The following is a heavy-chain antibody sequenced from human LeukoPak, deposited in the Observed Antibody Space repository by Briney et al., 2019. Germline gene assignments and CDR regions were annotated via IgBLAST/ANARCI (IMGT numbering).Heavy chain of an antibody. CDR2: INTDGSNT. CDR3: ARDQSIAGPTTADY. J-gene: IGHJ4*02. V-gene: IGHV3-74*01. D-gene: IGHD1-26*01. CDR1: GFTFSRFW. Sequence: QPGGSLRLSCAASGFTFSRFWMHWVRQAPGKGLVWVSRINTDGSNTIYADSVKGRFTISRDNAKNTLYLQMNSLRAEDTAVYYCARDQSIAGPTTADYWGQGTLVTVS.